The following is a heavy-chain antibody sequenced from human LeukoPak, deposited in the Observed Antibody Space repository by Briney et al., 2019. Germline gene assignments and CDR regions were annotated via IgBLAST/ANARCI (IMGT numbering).Heavy chain of an antibody. Sequence: GGSLRLSCAASGFTFNNAWMSWVRQAPGKGLEWVGRIKSKTDGGTTDHAAPVKGRFTISRDDSKNTLYLQMHSLKTEDTAVYYCPTPAPAYGDVNDYWGQGTLVTVSS. CDR1: GFTFNNAW. D-gene: IGHD4-17*01. V-gene: IGHV3-15*01. CDR3: PTPAPAYGDVNDY. CDR2: IKSKTDGGTT. J-gene: IGHJ4*01.